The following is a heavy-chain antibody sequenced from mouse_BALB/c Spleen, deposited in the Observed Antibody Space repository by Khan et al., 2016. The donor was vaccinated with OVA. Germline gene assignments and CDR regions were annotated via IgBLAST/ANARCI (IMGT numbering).Heavy chain of an antibody. CDR1: GYTFTSHS. CDR3: ARRTTEYALDY. CDR2: INPRSDYT. Sequence: QVQLQQSGAELARPGASVKMSCKASGYTFTSHSMHWVKQRPGQGLEWIGYINPRSDYTQYNQTFNDKATLTADISSSTAYMQLSSLTSEDSAVYYCARRTTEYALDYWGQGTSVTVSS. V-gene: IGHV1-4*01. J-gene: IGHJ4*01. D-gene: IGHD2-14*01.